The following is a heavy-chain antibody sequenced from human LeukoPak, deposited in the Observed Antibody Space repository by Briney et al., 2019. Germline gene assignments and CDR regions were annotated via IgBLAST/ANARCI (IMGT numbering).Heavy chain of an antibody. J-gene: IGHJ4*02. CDR2: INPNSGGT. D-gene: IGHD2-2*01. CDR1: GYTFTGYY. Sequence: ASVKVSCKASGYTFTGYYMHWVRQAPGRGLEWMGWINPNSGGTNYAQKFQGRVTMTRDTSISTAYMELSRLRSDDTAVYYCATDIVVVPAAMPPNDYWGQGTLVTVSS. V-gene: IGHV1-2*02. CDR3: ATDIVVVPAAMPPNDY.